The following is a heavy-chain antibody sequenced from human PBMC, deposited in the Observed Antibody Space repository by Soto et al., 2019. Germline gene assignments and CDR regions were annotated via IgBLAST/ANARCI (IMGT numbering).Heavy chain of an antibody. V-gene: IGHV3-33*08. CDR2: IWYDGSNK. J-gene: IGHJ3*02. CDR3: ARDGMPPSDAFDI. D-gene: IGHD1-1*01. Sequence: GGSLRLSCVASGFTFSSYGMHWVRQAPGKGLEWVAVIWYDGSNKYYADSVKGRFTISRDNSKNTLYLQMNSLRAEDTAVYYCARDGMPPSDAFDIWGQGTMVTVSS. CDR1: GFTFSSYG.